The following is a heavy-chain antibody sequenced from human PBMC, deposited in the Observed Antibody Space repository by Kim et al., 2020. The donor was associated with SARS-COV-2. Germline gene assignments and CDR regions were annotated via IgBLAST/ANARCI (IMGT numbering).Heavy chain of an antibody. CDR3: ARVDYVWGSYRLPDAFDI. CDR1: GGSISSGGYY. CDR2: IYYSGST. J-gene: IGHJ3*02. Sequence: SETLSLTCTVSGGSISSGGYYWSWIRQHPGKGLEWIGYIYYSGSTYYNPSLKSRVTISVDTSKNQFSLKLSSVTAADTAVYYCARVDYVWGSYRLPDAFDIWGQGTMVTVSS. D-gene: IGHD3-16*02. V-gene: IGHV4-31*03.